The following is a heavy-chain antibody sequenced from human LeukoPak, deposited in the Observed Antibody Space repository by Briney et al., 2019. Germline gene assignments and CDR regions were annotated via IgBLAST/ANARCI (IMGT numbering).Heavy chain of an antibody. CDR2: IYSGGST. CDR1: GFTVSSNY. D-gene: IGHD7-27*01. Sequence: PGGSLGLSCAASGFTVSSNYMSWVRQAPGKGLEWVSVIYSGGSTYYADSVKGRFTISRDNSKNTMYLQMNSLRAEDTAVYYCAVDTNWGCFDYWGQGTLVTVSS. J-gene: IGHJ4*02. V-gene: IGHV3-66*02. CDR3: AVDTNWGCFDY.